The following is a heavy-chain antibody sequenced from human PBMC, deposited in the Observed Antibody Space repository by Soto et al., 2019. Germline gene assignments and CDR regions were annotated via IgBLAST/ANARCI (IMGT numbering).Heavy chain of an antibody. V-gene: IGHV4-34*01. D-gene: IGHD2-2*01. CDR2: IYHSGST. J-gene: IGHJ6*03. CDR3: ARVMGHCSSTSCYRTYYYMDV. CDR1: GGSFSGYY. Sequence: SETLSLTCAVYGGSFSGYYWSWIRQPPGKGLEWIGEIYHSGSTNYNPSLKSRVTISVDTSKNQFSLQLSSVTAADTAVYYCARVMGHCSSTSCYRTYYYMDVWGKGTTVTVSS.